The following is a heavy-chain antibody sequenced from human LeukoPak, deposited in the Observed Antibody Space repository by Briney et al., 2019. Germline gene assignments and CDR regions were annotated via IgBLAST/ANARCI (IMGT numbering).Heavy chain of an antibody. CDR3: AHRRAYSSRIRY. D-gene: IGHD6-13*01. V-gene: IGHV2-5*02. J-gene: IGHJ4*02. CDR2: IYWDDDK. CDR1: GFSFSTSGVG. Sequence: SGPTLVKPTQTLTLTCTFSGFSFSTSGVGVVWIRQPPGKALEWLALIYWDDDKRYSPSVTDRITITKDTSKNQVVLTMTDMDPVDTATYYCAHRRAYSSRIRYWGQGALVTVSS.